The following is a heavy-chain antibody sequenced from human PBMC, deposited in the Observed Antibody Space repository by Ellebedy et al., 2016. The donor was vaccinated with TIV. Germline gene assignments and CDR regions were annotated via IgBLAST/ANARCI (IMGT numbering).Heavy chain of an antibody. Sequence: MPSETLSLTCTVSGDSISNYYWTLIRQPPGKGLEWIGYIYHNGNTKYNPSLKSRVTISVDTSKNQFSLKLSSVTAADTAVYYCARSYKRTARDAFDIWGQGTMVTVSS. J-gene: IGHJ3*02. CDR2: IYHNGNT. CDR1: GDSISNYY. D-gene: IGHD1-14*01. V-gene: IGHV4-59*01. CDR3: ARSYKRTARDAFDI.